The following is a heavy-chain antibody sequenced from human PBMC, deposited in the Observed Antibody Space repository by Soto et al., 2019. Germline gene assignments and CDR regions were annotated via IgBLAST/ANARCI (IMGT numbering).Heavy chain of an antibody. CDR3: ARGEWLGERRFDP. Sequence: ASETLSLTCTVSGGSISSGGYYWSWIRQHPGKGLEWIGYIYYSGSTYYNPSLKSRVTISVDTSKNQFSLKLSSVTAADTAVYYCARGEWLGERRFDPWGQGTLVTVSS. CDR1: GGSISSGGYY. V-gene: IGHV4-31*03. CDR2: IYYSGST. D-gene: IGHD3-16*01. J-gene: IGHJ5*02.